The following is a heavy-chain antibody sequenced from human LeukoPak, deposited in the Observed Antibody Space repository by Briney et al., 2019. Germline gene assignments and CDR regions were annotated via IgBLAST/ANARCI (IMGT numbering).Heavy chain of an antibody. CDR3: APSPAAQQDY. J-gene: IGHJ4*02. CDR1: GFRLSNQW. V-gene: IGHV3-74*01. Sequence: GGSLRLSCAASGFRLSNQWMHWVRQAPGKGLVWVSRIDNDGSSTVYADSVKGRFTISRDNAKNTLYLQMNCLRAEDTALYYCAPSPAAQQDYWGQGILVTVSS. D-gene: IGHD1-1*01. CDR2: IDNDGSST.